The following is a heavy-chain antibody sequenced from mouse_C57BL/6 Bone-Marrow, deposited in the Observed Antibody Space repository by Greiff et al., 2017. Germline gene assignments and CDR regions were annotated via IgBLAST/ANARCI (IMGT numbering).Heavy chain of an antibody. Sequence: EVKLMESGGGLVKPGGSLKLSCAASGFTFSDYGMHWVRQAPEKGLEWVAYISSGSSTIYYADTVKGRFTISRDNAKNTLFLQMTSLRSEDTAMYYCAREGYSNYGYAMDYWGQGTSVTVSS. D-gene: IGHD2-5*01. J-gene: IGHJ4*01. CDR2: ISSGSSTI. V-gene: IGHV5-17*01. CDR1: GFTFSDYG. CDR3: AREGYSNYGYAMDY.